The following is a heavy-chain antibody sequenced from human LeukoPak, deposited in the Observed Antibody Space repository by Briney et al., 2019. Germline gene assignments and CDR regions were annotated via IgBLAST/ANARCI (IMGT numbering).Heavy chain of an antibody. V-gene: IGHV3-23*01. Sequence: GGSLRLSCAASGFTFNSYAISWVRQAPGKGLEWVSAISGSGGNTYYADSVKGRFTISRDNSKNTLYLQMNSLRAEDTAVYYCAKDRRIAPNYFDYCGQGTLVTVSS. CDR3: AKDRRIAPNYFDY. D-gene: IGHD6-6*01. CDR1: GFTFNSYA. J-gene: IGHJ4*02. CDR2: ISGSGGNT.